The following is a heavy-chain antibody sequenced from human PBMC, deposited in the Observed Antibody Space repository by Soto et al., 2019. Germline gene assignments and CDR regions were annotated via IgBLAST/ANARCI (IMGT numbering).Heavy chain of an antibody. D-gene: IGHD6-6*01. CDR1: GGTFSSYA. V-gene: IGHV1-69*13. CDR2: IIPIFGTA. Sequence: SVKVSCKASGGTFSSYAISWVRQAPGQGLEWMGGIIPIFGTANYAQKFQGRVTITADESTSTAYMELSSLRSEDTAVYYCARKGGYSSSSCGHYYYYGMDVWGQGTTVTVSS. CDR3: ARKGGYSSSSCGHYYYYGMDV. J-gene: IGHJ6*02.